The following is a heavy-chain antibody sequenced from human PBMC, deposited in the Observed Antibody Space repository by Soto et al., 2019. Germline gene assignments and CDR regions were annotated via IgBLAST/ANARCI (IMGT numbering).Heavy chain of an antibody. CDR2: IYYSGST. V-gene: IGHV4-31*03. CDR1: GGSISSGGYY. Sequence: PSETLSLTCTVSGGSISSGGYYWSWIRQHPGKGLEWIGYIYYSGSTYYNPSLKSRVTISVDTSKNQFSLKLSSVTAADTAVYYCAAYQLPSSYRYWYFDLWGRGTLVTVSS. J-gene: IGHJ2*01. D-gene: IGHD2-2*01. CDR3: AAYQLPSSYRYWYFDL.